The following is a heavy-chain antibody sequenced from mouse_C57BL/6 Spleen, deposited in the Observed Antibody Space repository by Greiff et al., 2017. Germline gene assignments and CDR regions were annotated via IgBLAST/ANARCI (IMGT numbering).Heavy chain of an antibody. V-gene: IGHV1-55*01. Sequence: QVHVKQSGAELVKPGASVKMSCKASGYTFTSYWITWVKQRPGQGLEWIGDIYPGSGSTNYNEKFKSKATLTVETSSHTAYMQLISLTSEDSAVYYCARRDYYGSVYYFDDWGQGTTLTVSS. CDR1: GYTFTSYW. D-gene: IGHD1-1*01. CDR2: IYPGSGST. J-gene: IGHJ2*01. CDR3: ARRDYYGSVYYFDD.